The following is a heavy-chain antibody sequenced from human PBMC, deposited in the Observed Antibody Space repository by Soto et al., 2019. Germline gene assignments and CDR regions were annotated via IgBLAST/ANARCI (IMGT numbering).Heavy chain of an antibody. CDR1: GAAITSTSFS. Sequence: SETLSLTCTVSGAAITSTSFSWGWIRQSPGKGLEWIGSVYYRGSTYYNPSLRSRVAISVDAAKNQFSLRLISVTAADTAVYYCVQTPMIVVALAFEPWGPGTLVTVSS. CDR2: VYYRGST. J-gene: IGHJ5*02. D-gene: IGHD2-21*01. CDR3: VQTPMIVVALAFEP. V-gene: IGHV4-39*01.